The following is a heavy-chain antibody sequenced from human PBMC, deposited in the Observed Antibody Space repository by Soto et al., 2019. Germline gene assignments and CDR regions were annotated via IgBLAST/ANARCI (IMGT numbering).Heavy chain of an antibody. V-gene: IGHV3-23*01. J-gene: IGHJ4*02. CDR3: VPRAYNNTWAFDS. Sequence: GSLRLSCVTSGFPFSGYAMNWVRQAPGKGLEWVSAITGSGGNTYYADSVKGRFTISRDNSKSTLYLHLGSLRAEDTAIYYCVPRAYNNTWAFDSWGQGTLVTAPQ. CDR1: GFPFSGYA. D-gene: IGHD3-10*01. CDR2: ITGSGGNT.